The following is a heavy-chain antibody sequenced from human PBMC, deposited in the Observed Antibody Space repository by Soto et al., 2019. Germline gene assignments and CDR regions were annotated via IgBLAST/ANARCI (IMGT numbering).Heavy chain of an antibody. CDR1: GGTFSSYA. CDR2: IIPIFGTA. J-gene: IGHJ6*02. D-gene: IGHD2-15*01. Sequence: QVQLVHSGAEVKKPGSSVKVSCKASGGTFSSYAISWVRQAPGQGLEWMGGIIPIFGTANYAQKFQGRVTITADESTSTSYMELSSLRSEETAVYYCASGGYCSGGICFVLYYGMDVWGQGTTVTVSS. V-gene: IGHV1-69*12. CDR3: ASGGYCSGGICFVLYYGMDV.